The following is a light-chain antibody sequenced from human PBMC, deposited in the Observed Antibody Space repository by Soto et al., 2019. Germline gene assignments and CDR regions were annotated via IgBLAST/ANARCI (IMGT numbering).Light chain of an antibody. CDR3: QQYNDWPLT. CDR1: QSVRSN. CDR2: GAF. Sequence: EIVMTQSPVTLSVSPGERATLSCRASQSVRSNLAWYQQKPGQAPSLLIYGAFTRATGIPTRFSGTGSGTEFTLTISSLQSEDFALYYCQQYNDWPLTFGQGTKAEV. J-gene: IGKJ1*01. V-gene: IGKV3-15*01.